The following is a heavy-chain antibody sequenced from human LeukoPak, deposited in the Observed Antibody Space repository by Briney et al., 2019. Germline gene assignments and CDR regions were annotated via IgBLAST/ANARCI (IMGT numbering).Heavy chain of an antibody. V-gene: IGHV1-2*02. Sequence: ASVKVSCKASGYTFIGYYLHWVRQAPGQGLEWMGWINPTSGGTNYAQKFQDRVTMTRDTSINTAYMEPSRLTSDDTAVYYCARLVGLSTTASYWGQGTLVIVSS. CDR3: ARLVGLSTTASY. D-gene: IGHD5/OR15-5a*01. CDR1: GYTFIGYY. CDR2: INPTSGGT. J-gene: IGHJ4*02.